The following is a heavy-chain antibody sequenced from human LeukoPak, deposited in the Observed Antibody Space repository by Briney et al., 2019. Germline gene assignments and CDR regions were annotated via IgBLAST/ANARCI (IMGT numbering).Heavy chain of an antibody. CDR2: IFYTGST. V-gene: IGHV4-31*03. J-gene: IGHJ3*02. CDR3: TRSETFDI. Sequence: SETLSLTCTVSGVSISSGDYYWRWIRQHPGKGLEWIGYIFYTGSTYYNPSLKSRVTMSLDTSKNQFSLNLSSVTAADTAVYYCTRSETFDIWGQGTMVTVSS. CDR1: GVSISSGDYY.